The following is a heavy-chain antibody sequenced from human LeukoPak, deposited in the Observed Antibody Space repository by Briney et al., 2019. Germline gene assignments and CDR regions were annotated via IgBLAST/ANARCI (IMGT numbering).Heavy chain of an antibody. J-gene: IGHJ4*02. CDR1: GGTFSSYT. V-gene: IGHV1-69*04. CDR2: IIPILGIA. CDR3: AREVKRGSSYGYPLLGY. Sequence: ASVKVSCKASGGTFSSYTISWVRQAPGQGLEWMGRIIPILGIANYAQKFQGRVTITADKSTSTAYMELSGLRSEDTAVYYCAREVKRGSSYGYPLLGYWGQGTLVTVSS. D-gene: IGHD5-18*01.